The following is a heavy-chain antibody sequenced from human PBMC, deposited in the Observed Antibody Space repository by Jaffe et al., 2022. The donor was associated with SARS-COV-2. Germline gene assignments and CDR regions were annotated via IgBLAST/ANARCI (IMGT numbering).Heavy chain of an antibody. Sequence: QVQLVESGGGVVQPGRSLRLSCAASGFTFSSYAMHWVRQAPGKGLEWVAVISYDGSNKYYADSVKGRFTISRDNSKNTLYLQMNSLRAEDTAVYYCARGSDVDTAMVDYWGQGTLVTVSS. CDR2: ISYDGSNK. D-gene: IGHD5-18*01. V-gene: IGHV3-30-3*01. CDR1: GFTFSSYA. J-gene: IGHJ4*02. CDR3: ARGSDVDTAMVDY.